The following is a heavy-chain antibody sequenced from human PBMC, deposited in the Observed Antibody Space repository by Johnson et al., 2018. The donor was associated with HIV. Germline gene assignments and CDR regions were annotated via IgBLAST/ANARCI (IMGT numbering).Heavy chain of an antibody. D-gene: IGHD3-16*01. Sequence: EQLVESGGGLVQPGGSLRLSCAASGFTVSSNYMNWVRQAPGKGLEWVSVLYSGGSTYYADFVKDRFIISRDNSKNTLYLQMNSLRAEDTAVYYCARDYHYVWGSSYGFDIWGQGTMVIVSS. J-gene: IGHJ3*02. CDR3: ARDYHYVWGSSYGFDI. CDR1: GFTVSSNY. V-gene: IGHV3-66*01. CDR2: LYSGGST.